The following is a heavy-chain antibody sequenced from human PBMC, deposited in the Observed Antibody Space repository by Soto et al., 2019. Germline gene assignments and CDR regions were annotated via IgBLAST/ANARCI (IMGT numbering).Heavy chain of an antibody. J-gene: IGHJ5*02. CDR2: IYYSGST. V-gene: IGHV4-39*01. CDR3: ARHDSSGWYVWFDP. CDR1: GGSISSSSYY. Sequence: PSETLSLTCTVSGGSISSSSYYWGWIRHPPGKGLEWIGSIYYSGSTYYNPSLKSRVTISVDTSKNQFSLKLSSVTAADTAVYYCARHDSSGWYVWFDPWGQGTLVTVSS. D-gene: IGHD6-19*01.